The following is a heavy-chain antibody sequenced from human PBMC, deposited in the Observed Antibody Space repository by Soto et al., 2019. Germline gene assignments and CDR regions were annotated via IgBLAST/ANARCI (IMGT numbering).Heavy chain of an antibody. CDR3: ARDPTRYCTNGVCYEDHDAFDI. D-gene: IGHD2-8*01. Sequence: ESLKISCKGSGYSFTSYWIGWVRQMPGKGLEWMGIIYYSGSTNYNPSLKSRVTISVDTSKNQFSLKLSSVTAADTAVYYCARDPTRYCTNGVCYEDHDAFDIWGQGTMVTVSS. J-gene: IGHJ3*02. CDR1: GYSFTSYW. CDR2: IYYSGST. V-gene: IGHV4-59*01.